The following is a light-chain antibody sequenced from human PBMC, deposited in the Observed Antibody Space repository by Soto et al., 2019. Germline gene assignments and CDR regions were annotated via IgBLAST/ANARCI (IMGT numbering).Light chain of an antibody. CDR1: QVIISD. CDR2: AAS. J-gene: IGKJ5*01. V-gene: IGKV1-6*01. CDR3: LQDYNYPYT. Sequence: AIQMTQSPSSLSASVGDRVTISFRASQVIISDVAWYQQKPGKAPKLLIYAASSLQSGVPSRFSGSGSGTDFTLTISSLQPEDFATYYCLQDYNYPYTFGQGTRLEIK.